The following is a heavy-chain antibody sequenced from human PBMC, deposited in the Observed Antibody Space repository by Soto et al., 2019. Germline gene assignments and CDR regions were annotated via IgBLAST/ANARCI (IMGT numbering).Heavy chain of an antibody. J-gene: IGHJ6*03. V-gene: IGHV4-34*01. Sequence: SETLSLTCAVYGGSFSGYYWSWIRQPPGKGLEWIGEINHSGSTNYNPSLKSRVTISVDTSKNQFSLKLSSVTAADTAVYYCARRGWSQYYYYMDVWGKGTTVTVSS. CDR2: INHSGST. CDR3: ARRGWSQYYYYMDV. D-gene: IGHD6-19*01. CDR1: GGSFSGYY.